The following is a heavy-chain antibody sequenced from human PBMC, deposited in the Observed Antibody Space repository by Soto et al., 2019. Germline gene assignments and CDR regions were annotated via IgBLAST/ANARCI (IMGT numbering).Heavy chain of an antibody. D-gene: IGHD4-17*01. CDR3: ARNYGGNSVYYYGMDV. V-gene: IGHV2-70*01. Sequence: TLVNPTQTLTLTCTFSGFSLSTSGMCVSWIRQPPGKALEWLALIDWDDDKYYSTSLKTRLTISKDTSKNQVVLTMTNMDPVDTATYYCARNYGGNSVYYYGMDVWGQGTTVTVSS. CDR1: GFSLSTSGMC. J-gene: IGHJ6*02. CDR2: IDWDDDK.